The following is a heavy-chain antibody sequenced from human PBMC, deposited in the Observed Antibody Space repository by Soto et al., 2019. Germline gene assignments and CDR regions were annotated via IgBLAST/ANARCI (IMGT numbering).Heavy chain of an antibody. CDR2: INSDGSSI. D-gene: IGHD6-19*01. CDR1: GFTFSSYW. J-gene: IGHJ4*02. Sequence: GGSLRLSCAASGFTFSSYWVHWVRQAPGKGLVWVSRINSDGSSISYADSVKGRFTISRDNAKNTLYLQMNSLRVEDMAVYYCARETGYSSGWRQDYWGQGTLVTVSS. CDR3: ARETGYSSGWRQDY. V-gene: IGHV3-74*01.